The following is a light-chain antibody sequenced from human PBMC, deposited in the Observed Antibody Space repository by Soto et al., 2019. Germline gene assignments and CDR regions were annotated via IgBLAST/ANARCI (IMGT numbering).Light chain of an antibody. V-gene: IGLV2-14*01. CDR3: PSYPRDSTYV. CDR2: DVS. CDR1: STDVGRYNY. J-gene: IGLJ1*01. Sequence: QSVLTQPASVSGSPGQSITISCTGTSTDVGRYNYVSWYQQHPGKAPKLMVYDVSNRPSWVSNRFSGSKSGITASLTISGLQAEDEADYYCPSYPRDSTYVFGTGTKVPVL.